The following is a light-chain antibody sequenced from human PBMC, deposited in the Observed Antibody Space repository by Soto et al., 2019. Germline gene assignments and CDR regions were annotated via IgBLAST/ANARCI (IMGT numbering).Light chain of an antibody. V-gene: IGKV3-20*01. CDR3: QQYGNPPYT. CDR2: GTS. CDR1: QSVSSSY. J-gene: IGKJ2*01. Sequence: EIVLTQSPGTLSLSPGERATLSCRASQSVSSSYLTWYQQKPGQAPRLLIYGTSSRATGIPDRFSGSGSGTDFTLTISKLEPEDFAVDYCQQYGNPPYTFGQGTKLEIK.